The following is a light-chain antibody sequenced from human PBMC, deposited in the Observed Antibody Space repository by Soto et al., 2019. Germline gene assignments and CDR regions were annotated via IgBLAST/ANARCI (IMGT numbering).Light chain of an antibody. CDR2: GAS. CDR3: HQHDNSPLT. J-gene: IGKJ4*01. CDR1: QSVSSIY. Sequence: DTVLTQSPGTLSLSPGETATLSCRASQSVSSIYLAWYQQKPGQAPRLLIYGASTRATGIPDRFSGSGTATDFTLTISRLEPEDFAVYYCHQHDNSPLTFGGGTKVDIK. V-gene: IGKV3-20*01.